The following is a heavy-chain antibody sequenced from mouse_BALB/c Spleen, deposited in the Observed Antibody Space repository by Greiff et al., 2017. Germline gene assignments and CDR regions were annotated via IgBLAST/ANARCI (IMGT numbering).Heavy chain of an antibody. J-gene: IGHJ2*01. CDR1: GYTFTDYE. Sequence: VQLQQSGAELVRPGASVTLSCKASGYTFTDYEMHWVKQTPVHGLEWIGAIDPETGGTAYNQKFKAKATLTADKSSSTAYMELRSLTSEDSAVYYCTRWDPYFDYWGQGTTLTVSS. CDR2: IDPETGGT. D-gene: IGHD4-1*01. CDR3: TRWDPYFDY. V-gene: IGHV1-15*01.